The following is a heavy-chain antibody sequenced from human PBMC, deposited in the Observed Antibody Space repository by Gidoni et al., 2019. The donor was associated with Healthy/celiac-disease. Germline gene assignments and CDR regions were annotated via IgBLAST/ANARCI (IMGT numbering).Heavy chain of an antibody. J-gene: IGHJ4*02. CDR2: INPSGGST. D-gene: IGHD6-13*01. V-gene: IGHV1-46*01. CDR1: GYTFTSYY. CDR3: ARGYPLAQQLAHFDY. Sequence: QVQLVQSGAEVKKPGASVKVSCKASGYTFTSYYMHWVRQAPGQGREWMGIINPSGGSTSYAQKFQGRVTMTRDTSTSTVYMELSSLRSEDTAVYYCARGYPLAQQLAHFDYWGQGTLVTVSS.